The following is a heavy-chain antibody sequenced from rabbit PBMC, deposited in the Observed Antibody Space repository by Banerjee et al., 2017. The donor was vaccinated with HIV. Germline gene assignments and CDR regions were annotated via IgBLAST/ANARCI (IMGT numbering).Heavy chain of an antibody. D-gene: IGHD6-1*01. V-gene: IGHV1S45*01. CDR1: GFSLSNKYV. CDR3: AREIHWDYYYGGYDDATL. Sequence: QEQLVESGGDLVKPGASLTLTCTASGFSLSNKYVMSWVRQAPGKGLEWIGYIYTESSDHTHYASWAKGRFTISKTSSTTVTLQMTSLTAADTATYFCAREIHWDYYYGGYDDATLWGPGTLVTVS. J-gene: IGHJ4*01. CDR2: IYTESSDHT.